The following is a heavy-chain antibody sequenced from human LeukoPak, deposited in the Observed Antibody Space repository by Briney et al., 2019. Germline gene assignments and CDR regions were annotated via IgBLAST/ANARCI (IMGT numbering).Heavy chain of an antibody. V-gene: IGHV3-21*01. Sequence: GGSLRLSCAASGFTFSSYSMNWVRQAPGKGLEWVSSISSSSSYIYYADSVKGRFTISRDNAKNSLYLQMNSLRAEDTAVYYCARVKPGNYFDYWGQGTLVTVPS. CDR1: GFTFSSYS. CDR2: ISSSSSYI. CDR3: ARVKPGNYFDY. J-gene: IGHJ4*02. D-gene: IGHD1-14*01.